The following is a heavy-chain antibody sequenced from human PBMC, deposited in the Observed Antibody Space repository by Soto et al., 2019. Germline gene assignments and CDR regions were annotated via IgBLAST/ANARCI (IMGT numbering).Heavy chain of an antibody. CDR2: ISYNGVHT. D-gene: IGHD6-19*01. Sequence: GGSLRLSCAVSGFTFSSSDMSWVRQAPGKGLEWVAGISYNGVHTYTYYTDSVKGRFTISRDTSKNTLYLQMNSLRAEDTAVYYCAKDRFSSGYDAFDVWGQGTMVTVSS. CDR1: GFTFSSSD. V-gene: IGHV3-23*01. J-gene: IGHJ3*01. CDR3: AKDRFSSGYDAFDV.